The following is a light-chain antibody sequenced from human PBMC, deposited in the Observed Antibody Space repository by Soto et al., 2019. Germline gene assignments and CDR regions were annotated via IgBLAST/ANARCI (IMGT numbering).Light chain of an antibody. CDR2: DTS. J-gene: IGLJ3*02. CDR3: LLSSGGARV. V-gene: IGLV7-46*01. Sequence: QTVVTQEPSLTVSPGGTVTLTCGSSTGAVTSGHYPYWFQQKPGQAPRTLIFDTSNKHSWTPARFSGSLLGGKAALTLSGAQSEDEAEYYCLLSSGGARVFGGGTQLTVL. CDR1: TGAVTSGHY.